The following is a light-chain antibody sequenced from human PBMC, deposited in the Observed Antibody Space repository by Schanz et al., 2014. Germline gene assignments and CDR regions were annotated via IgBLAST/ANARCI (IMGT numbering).Light chain of an antibody. J-gene: IGLJ3*02. CDR1: TSNIGNNR. V-gene: IGLV1-44*01. CDR3: AAWDDTLSNWL. Sequence: QSVLTQPPSASGTPGQRVTISRSGATSNIGNNRGNWYQQLPGTAPKLLIYDNIQRPSGVPARFSRSKSGTADSLAIRGLQSEDETDYYCAAWDDTLSNWLFGGGTKRTVL. CDR2: DNI.